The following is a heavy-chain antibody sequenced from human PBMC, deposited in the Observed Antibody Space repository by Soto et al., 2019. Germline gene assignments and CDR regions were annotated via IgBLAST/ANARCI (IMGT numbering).Heavy chain of an antibody. CDR1: GGAFRSYA. D-gene: IGHD6-6*01. CDR3: ARSIAARLASAFDY. CDR2: IIPIFGTA. J-gene: IGHJ4*02. V-gene: IGHV1-69*13. Sequence: SSVKVSCKASGGAFRSYAIRWARQAPGQGLEWMGGIIPIFGTANYAQKFQGRVTITADESTSTAYMELSSLRSEDTAVYYCARSIAARLASAFDYWGQGTLVTVSS.